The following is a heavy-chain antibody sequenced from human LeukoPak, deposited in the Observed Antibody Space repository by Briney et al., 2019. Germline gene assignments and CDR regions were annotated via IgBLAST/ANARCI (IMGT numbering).Heavy chain of an antibody. CDR2: IIPIFGTA. CDR3: ARVRYDYVWGSYDY. Sequence: SVKVSCKASGGTFSSYAISWVRQAPGQGLEWMGGIIPIFGTANYAQKFQGRVTITTDESASTAYMELSSLRSEDTAVYYCARVRYDYVWGSYDYWGQGTLVTVSS. J-gene: IGHJ4*02. CDR1: GGTFSSYA. D-gene: IGHD3-16*01. V-gene: IGHV1-69*05.